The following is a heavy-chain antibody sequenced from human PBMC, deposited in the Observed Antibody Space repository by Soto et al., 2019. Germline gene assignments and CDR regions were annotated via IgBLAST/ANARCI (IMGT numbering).Heavy chain of an antibody. V-gene: IGHV1-18*01. CDR1: GYTFTSYG. CDR2: ISGYNGNT. J-gene: IGHJ4*02. CDR3: ARALGGQIVDY. Sequence: QVQLVQSGAEVKKPGASVKVSCKASGYTFTSYGISWVRQAPGQGPEWMGWISGYNGNTKYAQKHPGRVTMTTDTSTSTAYMELKSLRSDDTAVYYCARALGGQIVDYWGQGTLVTVSS. D-gene: IGHD1-26*01.